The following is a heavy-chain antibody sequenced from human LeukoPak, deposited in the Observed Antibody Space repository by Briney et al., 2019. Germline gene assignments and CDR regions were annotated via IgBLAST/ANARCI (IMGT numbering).Heavy chain of an antibody. J-gene: IGHJ5*02. Sequence: SETLSLTCTVSGGSISSYYWGWIRQPPGKGLEWIGSIYYSGSTYYNPSLKSRVTISVDTSKNQFSLKLNSVTATDTAVYYCAREGTVRWFDPWGQGTLVLVSS. CDR3: AREGTVRWFDP. CDR2: IYYSGST. D-gene: IGHD1-14*01. CDR1: GGSISSYY. V-gene: IGHV4-39*02.